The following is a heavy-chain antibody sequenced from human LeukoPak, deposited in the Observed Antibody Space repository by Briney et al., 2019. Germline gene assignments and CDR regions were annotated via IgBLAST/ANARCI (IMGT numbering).Heavy chain of an antibody. D-gene: IGHD6-19*01. J-gene: IGHJ4*02. CDR1: GFTFNSYA. CDR3: AKAGIGVVGYFDY. CDR2: IRGSGCGT. Sequence: GGSLRLSCAASGFTFNSYAMSWVRQAPGKGLEWVSAIRGSGCGTYHEDSVKGRFTISRDNSKNTLYLQMNSLRDEDTALYYCAKAGIGVVGYFDYWGQGTLVTVSS. V-gene: IGHV3-23*01.